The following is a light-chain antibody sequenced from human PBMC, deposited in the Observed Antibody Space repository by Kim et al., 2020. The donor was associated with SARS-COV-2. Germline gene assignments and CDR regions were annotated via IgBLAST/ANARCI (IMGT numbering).Light chain of an antibody. Sequence: SPGERVTLSCRASQSISSNLAWYQQKPGQAPRLLIYGASTRATGLPPRFTGSGSGTEFTLTISSLQSEDFAVYYCQQYNDWPPLTFGGGTKVDIK. J-gene: IGKJ4*01. CDR3: QQYNDWPPLT. CDR2: GAS. V-gene: IGKV3-15*01. CDR1: QSISSN.